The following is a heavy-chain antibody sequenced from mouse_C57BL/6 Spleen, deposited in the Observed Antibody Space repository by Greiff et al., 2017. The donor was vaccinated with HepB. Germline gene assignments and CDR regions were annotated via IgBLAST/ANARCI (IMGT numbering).Heavy chain of an antibody. CDR2: IDPEDGDT. V-gene: IGHV14-1*01. CDR1: GFNIKDYY. CDR3: TTLDYYGSSTRYFDV. Sequence: EVKLMESGAELVRPGASVKLSCTASGFNIKDYYMHWVKQRPEQGLEWIGRIDPEDGDTEYAPKFQGKATMTADTSSNTAYLQLSSLTSEDTAVYYCTTLDYYGSSTRYFDVWGTGTTVTVSS. J-gene: IGHJ1*03. D-gene: IGHD1-1*01.